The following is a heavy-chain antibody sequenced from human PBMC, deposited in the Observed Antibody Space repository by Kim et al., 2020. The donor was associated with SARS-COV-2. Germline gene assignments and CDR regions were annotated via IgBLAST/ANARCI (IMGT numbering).Heavy chain of an antibody. V-gene: IGHV3-21*01. D-gene: IGHD3-16*01. J-gene: IGHJ4*02. CDR3: ARDWAPFDY. Sequence: SYIYYADSVKGRFTISRDNAKNSLYLQMNSLRAEDTAVYYCARDWAPFDYWGQGTLVTVSS. CDR2: SYI.